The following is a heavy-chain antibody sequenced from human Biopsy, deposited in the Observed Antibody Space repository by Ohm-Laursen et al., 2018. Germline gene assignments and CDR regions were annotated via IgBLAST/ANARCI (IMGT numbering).Heavy chain of an antibody. CDR2: LNPVSGNS. D-gene: IGHD1-7*01. CDR1: GYTFTSYD. Sequence: SVKVSCKASGYTFTSYDITWVRQASGQGPEWIGWLNPVSGNSNFGQKFRGRVTVTSATSISTAYMELSGLTSDDAATYYCGRAVRNQLLTDPWGQGTLVTVTS. V-gene: IGHV1-8*01. CDR3: GRAVRNQLLTDP. J-gene: IGHJ5*02.